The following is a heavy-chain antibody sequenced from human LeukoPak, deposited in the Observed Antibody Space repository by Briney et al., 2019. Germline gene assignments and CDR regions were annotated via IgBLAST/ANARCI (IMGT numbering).Heavy chain of an antibody. CDR2: ISAYNGNT. J-gene: IGHJ4*02. V-gene: IGHV1-18*01. D-gene: IGHD2-2*01. CDR1: GYTLTSYG. Sequence: ASVKVSCKTSGYTLTSYGISWVRQAPGQGLEWMGWISAYNGNTNYAQKLQGRVTMTTDTSTSTAYMELRSLRSDDTAVYYCARDGDSCTSTSCYYPLDYWGQGTLVTVSS. CDR3: ARDGDSCTSTSCYYPLDY.